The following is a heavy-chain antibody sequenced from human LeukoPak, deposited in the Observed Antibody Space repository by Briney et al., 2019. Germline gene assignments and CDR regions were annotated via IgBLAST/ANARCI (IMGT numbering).Heavy chain of an antibody. CDR3: ARVGERYYYDSSGYYYF. CDR1: GGSFSGYY. CDR2: INHSGST. V-gene: IGHV4-34*01. D-gene: IGHD3-22*01. Sequence: PSGTLSLTCAVYGGSFSGYYWSWIRQPPGKGLEWIGEINHSGSTNYNPSLKSRVTISVDTSKNQFSLKLSSVTAADTAVYYCARVGERYYYDSSGYYYFWGQGTLVTVSS. J-gene: IGHJ4*02.